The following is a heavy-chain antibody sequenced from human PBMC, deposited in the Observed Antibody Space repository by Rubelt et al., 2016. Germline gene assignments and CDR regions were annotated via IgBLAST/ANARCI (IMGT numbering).Heavy chain of an antibody. Sequence: TSGSTNYNPSLKSRVTMSVDTSKNRFSLKLSSVTAADTAVYYCARSRKNWFDPWGQGTLVTVSS. CDR2: TSGST. J-gene: IGHJ5*02. CDR3: ARSRKNWFDP. V-gene: IGHV4-4*07.